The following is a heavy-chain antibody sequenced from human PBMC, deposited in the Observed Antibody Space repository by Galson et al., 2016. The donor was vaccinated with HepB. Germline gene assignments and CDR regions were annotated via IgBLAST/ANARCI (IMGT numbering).Heavy chain of an antibody. CDR1: GFTLSGYW. Sequence: SLRLSCAASGFTLSGYWMSWVRQAPGKGLEWVANIKQDGSEEYYVDSVKGRFTISRDNAKNSLYLQMNSLRAEDTAVYYCARRRGSGSHDYWGQGTLVTVSS. CDR3: ARRRGSGSHDY. V-gene: IGHV3-7*05. J-gene: IGHJ4*02. D-gene: IGHD3-10*01. CDR2: IKQDGSEE.